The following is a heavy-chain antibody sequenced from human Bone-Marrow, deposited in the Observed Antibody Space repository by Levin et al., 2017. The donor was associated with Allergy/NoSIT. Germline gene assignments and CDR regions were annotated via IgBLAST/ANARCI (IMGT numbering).Heavy chain of an antibody. CDR1: GFTFSSYS. V-gene: IGHV3-48*01. CDR2: ISSSSSTI. D-gene: IGHD2-15*01. Sequence: SGGSLRLSCAASGFTFSSYSMNWVRQAPGKGLEWVSYISSSSSTIYYADSVKGRFTISRDNAKNSLYLQMNSLRAEDTAVYYCARGPPVVDCSGGSCYSNWYFDRWGRGTLVTVSS. CDR3: ARGPPVVDCSGGSCYSNWYFDR. J-gene: IGHJ2*01.